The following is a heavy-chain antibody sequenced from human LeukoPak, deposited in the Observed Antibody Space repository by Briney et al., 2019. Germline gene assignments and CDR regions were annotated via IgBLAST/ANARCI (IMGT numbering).Heavy chain of an antibody. CDR3: AKSSTSQRGYYGMDV. CDR1: VFTSSDYA. V-gene: IGHV3-23*01. D-gene: IGHD6-25*01. CDR2: ITDSGSST. J-gene: IGHJ6*02. Sequence: PGGSLRLSSAASVFTSSDYAMSWVRHAPGKGLEWVSFITDSGSSTYYADSVKGRFAISRDSSKNTLSLQMNSLRVEDTGVYFCAKSSTSQRGYYGMDVWGQGTTVTVSS.